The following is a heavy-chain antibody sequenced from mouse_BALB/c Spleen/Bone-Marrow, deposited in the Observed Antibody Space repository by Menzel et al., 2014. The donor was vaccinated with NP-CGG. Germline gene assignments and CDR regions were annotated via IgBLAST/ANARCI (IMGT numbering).Heavy chain of an antibody. CDR2: TSNGGSYT. J-gene: IGHJ1*01. CDR3: ARDSLYYYGSSYGYFDV. CDR1: GFTFSDYY. Sequence: EVMLVESGGGLMKPGGSLKLSCAASGFTFSDYYMYWVRQTPEKRLEWVATTSNGGSYTYYPDSVKGRFTISRDNAKNNLYLQMSSLKSEDTAMYYCARDSLYYYGSSYGYFDVWGAGTTVTVSS. V-gene: IGHV5-4*02. D-gene: IGHD1-1*01.